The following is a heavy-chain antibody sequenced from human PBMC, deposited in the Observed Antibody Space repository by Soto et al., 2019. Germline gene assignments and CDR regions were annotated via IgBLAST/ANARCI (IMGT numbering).Heavy chain of an antibody. CDR1: GFTFSSYS. CDR2: ISSSSSYI. CDR3: ARGDDSSGYYYEGLGY. Sequence: EVQLVESGGGLVKPGGSLRLSCAASGFTFSSYSMNWVRQAPGKGLEWVSSISSSSSYIYYADSVKGRFTIARDNAKKSLYLQMNSLRAEDTAVYYCARGDDSSGYYYEGLGYWGQGTLVTVSS. D-gene: IGHD3-22*01. J-gene: IGHJ4*02. V-gene: IGHV3-21*01.